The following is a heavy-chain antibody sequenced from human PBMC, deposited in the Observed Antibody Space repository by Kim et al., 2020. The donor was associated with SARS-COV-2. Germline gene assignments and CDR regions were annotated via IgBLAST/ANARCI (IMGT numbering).Heavy chain of an antibody. Sequence: GGSLRLSCAASGFTFDDYAMHWVRQAPGKGLEWVSGISWISGSIGYADSVKGRFTISRDNAKNSLYLQMNSLRAEDTALYYCAKDIGTNIVVVPAAIPGPYYYYGMDVWGQGTTVTVSS. V-gene: IGHV3-9*01. CDR2: ISWISGSI. CDR1: GFTFDDYA. D-gene: IGHD2-2*01. CDR3: AKDIGTNIVVVPAAIPGPYYYYGMDV. J-gene: IGHJ6*02.